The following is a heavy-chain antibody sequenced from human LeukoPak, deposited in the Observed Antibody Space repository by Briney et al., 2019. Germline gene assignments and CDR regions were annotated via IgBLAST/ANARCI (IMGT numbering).Heavy chain of an antibody. Sequence: PGGSLRLSCVASGFTFITYGMHWVRQAPGKGLEWVAFIRHDGSSKYYADSVKGRFTISRDSSKDTLYLQMNSLRTEDTAVYYCAKDVLSYYDSSALNWGQGTLVTVSS. CDR3: AKDVLSYYDSSALN. D-gene: IGHD3-22*01. V-gene: IGHV3-30*02. CDR2: IRHDGSSK. CDR1: GFTFITYG. J-gene: IGHJ4*02.